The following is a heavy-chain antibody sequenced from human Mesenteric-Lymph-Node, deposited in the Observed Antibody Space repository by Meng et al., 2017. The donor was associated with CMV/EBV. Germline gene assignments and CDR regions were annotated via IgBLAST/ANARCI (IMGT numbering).Heavy chain of an antibody. Sequence: GESLKISCAASGFTFSSYWMHWVRQAPGKGLVWVSRINSDGSSTSYADSVKGRFTISRDNAKNTLYLQMNSLQTEDTALYYCARGQRGSKSPFDYCGQGTLVTVSS. CDR3: ARGQRGSKSPFDY. V-gene: IGHV3-74*01. CDR2: INSDGSST. J-gene: IGHJ4*02. CDR1: GFTFSSYW. D-gene: IGHD5-12*01.